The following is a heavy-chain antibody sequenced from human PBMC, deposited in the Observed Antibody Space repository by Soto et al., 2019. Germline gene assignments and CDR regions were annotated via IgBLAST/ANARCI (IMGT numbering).Heavy chain of an antibody. CDR3: AKTRQAPVGTHFFDL. CDR1: VFTFISFA. V-gene: IGHV3-23*01. Sequence: GGSLRLSCECSVFTFISFAMGWVRQAPGKGLEWLSSVSADGVSSFSADSVRGRFRVSRDNSKNTLFLQMRFLRVEDTAVYYCAKTRQAPVGTHFFDLWGQGTQVTVSS. CDR2: VSADGVSS. J-gene: IGHJ4*02.